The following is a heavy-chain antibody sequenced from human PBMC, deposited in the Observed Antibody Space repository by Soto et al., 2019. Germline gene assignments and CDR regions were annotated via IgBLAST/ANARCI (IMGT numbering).Heavy chain of an antibody. D-gene: IGHD1-26*01. CDR3: TRAAIKGELLDY. CDR1: GFTFNNYG. Sequence: GGSLRLSCAASGFTFNNYGMHWVRQAPGKGLEWVALIWHDGSNKGYADSVKGRFTISRDNSKNTLNLRMNSLRVEDTAVYYCTRAAIKGELLDYWGQGTQVTVSS. CDR2: IWHDGSNK. V-gene: IGHV3-33*01. J-gene: IGHJ4*02.